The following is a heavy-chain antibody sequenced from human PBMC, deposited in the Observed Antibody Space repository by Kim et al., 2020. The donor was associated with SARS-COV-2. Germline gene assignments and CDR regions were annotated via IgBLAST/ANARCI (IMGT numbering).Heavy chain of an antibody. CDR3: ARDLEGRAVVNGMDV. V-gene: IGHV1-46*01. D-gene: IGHD2-15*01. J-gene: IGHJ6*02. Sequence: QKFQGRVTMTRDTSTSTVYMELSSLRSEDTAVYYCARDLEGRAVVNGMDVWGQGTTVTVSS.